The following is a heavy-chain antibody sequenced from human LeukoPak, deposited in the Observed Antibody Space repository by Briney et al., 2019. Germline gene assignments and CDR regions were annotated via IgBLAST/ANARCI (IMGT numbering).Heavy chain of an antibody. J-gene: IGHJ4*02. CDR1: GYTFTSYG. CDR2: ISAYNGNT. D-gene: IGHD6-13*01. CDR3: ARDISIAAAGTGGY. V-gene: IGHV1-18*01. Sequence: ASVKVSCKASGYTFTSYGISWVRQAPGQGLEWMGWISAYNGNTNYAQELQGRVTMTTDTSTSTAYMELRSLRSDDTAVYYCARDISIAAAGTGGYWGQGTLVTVSS.